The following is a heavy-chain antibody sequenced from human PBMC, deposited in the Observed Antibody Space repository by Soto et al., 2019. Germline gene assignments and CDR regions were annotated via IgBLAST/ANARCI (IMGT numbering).Heavy chain of an antibody. J-gene: IGHJ3*02. Sequence: PSETLSLTCAVSCGSISSGGYSWSWIRQPPGKGLEWIGYIYHSGSTNYNPSLKSRVTISVDTSKNQFSLKLSPVTAADTAVYYCARNSRITMIVVVITRGAFDIWGQGAMVTVSS. CDR1: CGSISSGGYS. CDR3: ARNSRITMIVVVITRGAFDI. D-gene: IGHD3-22*01. CDR2: IYHSGST. V-gene: IGHV4-30-2*01.